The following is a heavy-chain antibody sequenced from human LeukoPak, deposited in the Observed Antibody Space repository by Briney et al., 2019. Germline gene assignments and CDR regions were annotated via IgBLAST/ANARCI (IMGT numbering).Heavy chain of an antibody. D-gene: IGHD3-3*01. V-gene: IGHV1-2*02. Sequence: EASVKVSCKASGYTFTGCYMHWVRQAPGQGLEWMGWINPNSGGTNYAQKFQGRVTMTRDTSISTAYMELSRLRSDDTAVYYCARAFTIFGVVIKIRAFDIWGQGTMVTVSS. J-gene: IGHJ3*02. CDR1: GYTFTGCY. CDR3: ARAFTIFGVVIKIRAFDI. CDR2: INPNSGGT.